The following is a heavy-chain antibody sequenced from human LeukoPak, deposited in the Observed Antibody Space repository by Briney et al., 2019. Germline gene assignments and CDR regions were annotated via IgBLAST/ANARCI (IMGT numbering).Heavy chain of an antibody. V-gene: IGHV3-30*02. CDR1: GFTFTNYG. CDR2: IRSDGSTD. CDR3: ARGRGVGATALDY. J-gene: IGHJ4*02. D-gene: IGHD1-26*01. Sequence: GGSLRLSCAASGFTFTNYGIHWVRQAPGKGLAWVAFIRSDGSTDYYADSVKGRFTISRDNSKDTLYLQMNSLRGEDTAVYYCARGRGVGATALDYWGQGTLVTVSS.